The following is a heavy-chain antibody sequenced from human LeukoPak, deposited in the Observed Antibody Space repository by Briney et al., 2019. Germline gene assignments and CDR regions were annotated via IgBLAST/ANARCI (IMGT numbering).Heavy chain of an antibody. CDR3: ARDYGVGRDPGAFDI. Sequence: SETLSLTCTVSGGSISSSSYYWGWIRQPPGKGLEWIGSIYYSGSTYYNPSLKSRVTISVDTSKNQFSLKLSSVTAADTAVYYCARDYGVGRDPGAFDIWGQGTMVTVSS. V-gene: IGHV4-39*07. J-gene: IGHJ3*02. CDR1: GGSISSSSYY. D-gene: IGHD4-17*01. CDR2: IYYSGST.